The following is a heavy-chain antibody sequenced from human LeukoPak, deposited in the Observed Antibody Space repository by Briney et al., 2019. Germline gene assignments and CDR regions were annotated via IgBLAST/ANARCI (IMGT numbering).Heavy chain of an antibody. V-gene: IGHV1-2*02. CDR2: INPNSGGT. J-gene: IGHJ6*02. Sequence: ASVKVSCKASGYTFTGYYMHWVRQAPGQGLEWMRWINPNSGGTNYAQKFQGRVTMTRDTSISTAYMELSRLRSDDTAVYYCARVGYDFWSGYYGYYYGMDVWGQGTTVTVSS. CDR3: ARVGYDFWSGYYGYYYGMDV. CDR1: GYTFTGYY. D-gene: IGHD3-3*01.